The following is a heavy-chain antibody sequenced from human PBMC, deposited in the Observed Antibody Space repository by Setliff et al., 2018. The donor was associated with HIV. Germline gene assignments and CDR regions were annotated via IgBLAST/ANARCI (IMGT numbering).Heavy chain of an antibody. J-gene: IGHJ6*03. CDR1: GFTFSGYG. CDR3: AKAFGYCSGGSCPVLMDV. D-gene: IGHD2-15*01. V-gene: IGHV3-30*02. Sequence: GGSLRLSCAASGFTFSGYGMYWVRQAPGKGLEWVAFIRYDGDNKYYADSVKGRFTISRDNSKNTLYLQMNSLRAKDAAVYYCAKAFGYCSGGSCPVLMDVWGKGTTVTVS. CDR2: IRYDGDNK.